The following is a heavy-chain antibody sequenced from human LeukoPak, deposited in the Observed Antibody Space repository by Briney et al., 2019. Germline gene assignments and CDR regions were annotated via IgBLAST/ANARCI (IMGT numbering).Heavy chain of an antibody. CDR1: GGSISSGSYY. D-gene: IGHD3-10*01. CDR3: AREGLNMVRGVIPKEAWGWFDP. V-gene: IGHV4-61*02. Sequence: PSQTLSLTCTVSGGSISSGSYYWSWIRQPAGKGLEWIGRIYTSGSTNYNPSLKSRVTISVDTSKNQFSLKLSSVTAADTAVYYCAREGLNMVRGVIPKEAWGWFDPWGQGTLVTVSS. CDR2: IYTSGST. J-gene: IGHJ5*02.